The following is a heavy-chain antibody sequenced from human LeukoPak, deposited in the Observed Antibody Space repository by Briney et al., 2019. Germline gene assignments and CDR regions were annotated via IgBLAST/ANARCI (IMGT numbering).Heavy chain of an antibody. CDR1: GYSLSSGYY. Sequence: SEALTLTCAVSGYSLSSGYYWGWIRQPPGKGLEYIGTIYHSGSTYYTPSLKSGVPISVDTPQNKFSLRLSSVTAADTAVYYCASGPYGSGSKIDYWGQGTLVTVSS. D-gene: IGHD3-10*01. CDR3: ASGPYGSGSKIDY. V-gene: IGHV4-38-2*01. J-gene: IGHJ4*02. CDR2: IYHSGST.